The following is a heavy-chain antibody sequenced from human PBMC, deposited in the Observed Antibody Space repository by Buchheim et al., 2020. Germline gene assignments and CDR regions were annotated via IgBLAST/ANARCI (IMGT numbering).Heavy chain of an antibody. V-gene: IGHV4-59*12. J-gene: IGHJ4*02. D-gene: IGHD6-19*01. Sequence: QVQLQESGPGLVKPSETLSLTCTVSGGSIRDYYWNWVRLPPGKGLEWIGSVSHSGSTSYSPSLKTRVIISVDESKSQFSLRLNSVTAADTAVYYCAREYSSGWGQIFDYWGQGTL. CDR1: GGSIRDYY. CDR3: AREYSSGWGQIFDY. CDR2: VSHSGST.